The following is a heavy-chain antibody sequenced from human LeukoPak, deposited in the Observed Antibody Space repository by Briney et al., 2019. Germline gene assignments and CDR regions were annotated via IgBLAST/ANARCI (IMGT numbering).Heavy chain of an antibody. CDR3: ATAPFEYSSSSTLYYFDY. D-gene: IGHD6-6*01. Sequence: KGGESLKISCKGSGYSFTSYWISWVRQMPGKGLEWMGRIDPSDSYTNYSPSFQGHVTISADKSISTAYLQWSSLKASDTAMYYCATAPFEYSSSSTLYYFDYWGQGTLVTVSS. CDR2: IDPSDSYT. CDR1: GYSFTSYW. J-gene: IGHJ4*02. V-gene: IGHV5-10-1*01.